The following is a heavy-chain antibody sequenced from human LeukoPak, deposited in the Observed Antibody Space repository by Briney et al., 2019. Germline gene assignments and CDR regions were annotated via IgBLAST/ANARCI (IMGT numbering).Heavy chain of an antibody. D-gene: IGHD3-10*01. CDR2: ISSSSSTI. CDR1: GFTFSSYG. Sequence: GESLRLSCAASGFTFSSYGMSWVRQAPGKGLEWVSYISSSSSTIYYADSVKGRFTISRDNAENSLFLQMNSLRAEDTAVYYCARVAGSGRFPDDYWGQGTQVTVSS. J-gene: IGHJ4*02. CDR3: ARVAGSGRFPDDY. V-gene: IGHV3-48*01.